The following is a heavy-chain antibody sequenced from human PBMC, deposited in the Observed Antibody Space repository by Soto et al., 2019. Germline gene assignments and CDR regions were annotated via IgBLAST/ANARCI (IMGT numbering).Heavy chain of an antibody. J-gene: IGHJ6*02. CDR3: ARDLWGYCGADCYPLDV. D-gene: IGHD2-21*02. V-gene: IGHV4-61*08. CDR1: GGSISSGGYY. Sequence: SETLSLTCTVSGGSISSGGYYWSWIRQHPGKGLEWIGYIYNTGSTIYNPSLKSRVTISVDTSKNQFSLKLNSVTAADTAVYYCARDLWGYCGADCYPLDVWGQGTTVIVSS. CDR2: IYNTGST.